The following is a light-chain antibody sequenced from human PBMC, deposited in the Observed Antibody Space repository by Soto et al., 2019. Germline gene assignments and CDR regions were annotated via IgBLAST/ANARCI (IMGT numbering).Light chain of an antibody. J-gene: IGKJ1*01. CDR3: QQSHTTPRT. CDR2: AAS. Sequence: DIEMTQSPSSLSASVGDRVTITCRASQSISSYLNWYQQKPGNAPNLLIYAASTLQSGVPSRFSAYGSETDFTLTISNLQAEDFATYYCQQSHTTPRTFGQGTKVEVK. V-gene: IGKV1-39*01. CDR1: QSISSY.